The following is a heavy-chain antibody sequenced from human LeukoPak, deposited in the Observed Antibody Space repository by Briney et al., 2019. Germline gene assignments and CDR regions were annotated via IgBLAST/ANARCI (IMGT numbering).Heavy chain of an antibody. V-gene: IGHV1-3*01. CDR2: INAGNGNT. Sequence: ASVKVSCKASGYTFTSYAMHWVRQAPGQRLEWMGWINAGNGNTKYSQEFQGRVTMTRNTSISTAYLELSSLRSDDTAVYYCARDDQLRLLGHTYNWFDPWGQGTLVTVSS. D-gene: IGHD4-17*01. CDR3: ARDDQLRLLGHTYNWFDP. CDR1: GYTFTSYA. J-gene: IGHJ5*02.